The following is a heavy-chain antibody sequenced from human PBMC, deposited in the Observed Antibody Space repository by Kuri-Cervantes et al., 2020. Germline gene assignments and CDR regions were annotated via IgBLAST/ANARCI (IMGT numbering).Heavy chain of an antibody. J-gene: IGHJ4*02. CDR2: MNPNSGNT. CDR3: AKGPMRGYSGYPKQGYFDY. Sequence: ASVKVSCKASGYTFTSYDINWVRQATGQGLEWMGWMNPNSGNTGYAQKFQGRVTMTRNTSISTAYMELSSLRSGDTAVYYCAKGPMRGYSGYPKQGYFDYWGQGTLVTVSS. CDR1: GYTFTSYD. D-gene: IGHD5-12*01. V-gene: IGHV1-8*01.